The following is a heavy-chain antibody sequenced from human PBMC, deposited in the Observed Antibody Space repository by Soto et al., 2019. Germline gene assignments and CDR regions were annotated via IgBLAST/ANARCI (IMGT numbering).Heavy chain of an antibody. J-gene: IGHJ4*02. V-gene: IGHV1-58*02. CDR3: ARERGLRFLEWLSEFDY. CDR2: IVVGNGNT. CDR1: GFTFTSSA. Sequence: SVKVSCKASGFTFTSSAMQWVRQARGQRLEWKGWIVVGNGNTKYSQKFQGRVTITRDISASTAYMELSSLRSEDTAVYYCARERGLRFLEWLSEFDYWGQGTLVTVSS. D-gene: IGHD3-3*01.